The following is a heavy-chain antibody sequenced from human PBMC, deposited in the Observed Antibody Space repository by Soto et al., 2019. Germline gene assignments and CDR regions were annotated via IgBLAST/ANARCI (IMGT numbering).Heavy chain of an antibody. CDR2: ISGSGGST. CDR1: GFTFSSYA. J-gene: IGHJ4*02. Sequence: EVQLLESGGGLVQPGGSLRLSCAASGFTFSSYAMSWVRQAPGKGLEWVSAISGSGGSTYYADSVKGRFTISRDNSKNTLYLQMNSLRAEDTAVYYCAKGALTGGVRSLSQYFDYWGQGTLVTVSS. V-gene: IGHV3-23*01. D-gene: IGHD3-10*01. CDR3: AKGALTGGVRSLSQYFDY.